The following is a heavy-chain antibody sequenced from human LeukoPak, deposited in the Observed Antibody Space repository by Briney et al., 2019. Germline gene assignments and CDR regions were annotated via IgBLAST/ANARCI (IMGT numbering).Heavy chain of an antibody. D-gene: IGHD4-11*01. J-gene: IGHJ3*02. V-gene: IGHV3-30*18. Sequence: GGSLRLSCAASGFTFSSYGMHWVRQAPGKGLERVAVISYDGSNKYYTDSVKGRFTISRDNSKNTLYLQMNSLRAEDTAVYYCAKGTTVTTASAFDIWGQGTMVTVSS. CDR3: AKGTTVTTASAFDI. CDR1: GFTFSSYG. CDR2: ISYDGSNK.